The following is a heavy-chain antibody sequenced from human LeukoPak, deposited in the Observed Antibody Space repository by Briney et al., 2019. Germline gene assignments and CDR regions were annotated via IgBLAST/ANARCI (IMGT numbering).Heavy chain of an antibody. V-gene: IGHV3-30-3*01. J-gene: IGHJ4*02. Sequence: GGSLRLSCAASGFTFSSYAMHWVRQAPGKGLEWVAVISYDGSNKYYADSVKGRFTISRDNSKNTLYLQMNSLRAEDTAVYYCARAAVIVGASYFDYWGQGTLATVSS. CDR1: GFTFSSYA. CDR3: ARAAVIVGASYFDY. D-gene: IGHD1-26*01. CDR2: ISYDGSNK.